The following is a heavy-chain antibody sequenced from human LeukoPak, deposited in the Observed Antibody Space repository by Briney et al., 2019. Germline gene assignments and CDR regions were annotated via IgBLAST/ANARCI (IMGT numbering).Heavy chain of an antibody. Sequence: SETLSLTCAVSGYSISSGYYWGWIRQPPGKGLEWIGSIYHSGSTYYNPSLKSRVTISVDTSKNQFSPKLSSVTAADTAVYYCARPRGSHLAARQWDYWGQGALVTVSS. CDR2: IYHSGST. V-gene: IGHV4-38-2*01. CDR3: ARPRGSHLAARQWDY. D-gene: IGHD6-6*01. J-gene: IGHJ4*02. CDR1: GYSISSGYY.